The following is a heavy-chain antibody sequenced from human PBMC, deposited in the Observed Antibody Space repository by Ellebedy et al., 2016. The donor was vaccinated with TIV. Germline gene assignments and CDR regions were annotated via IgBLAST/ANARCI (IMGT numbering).Heavy chain of an antibody. CDR2: IVAIFRTT. V-gene: IGHV1-69*13. D-gene: IGHD3-22*01. Sequence: SVKVSXKASGGTFSNYGINWVRQAPGHGLEWLGGIVAIFRTTNYAQEFQGRLTITAGESTSTVYMELSSLRSNDTAVYYCARGSNYYDNTELAYWGQGTLVTVSS. CDR1: GGTFSNYG. J-gene: IGHJ4*02. CDR3: ARGSNYYDNTELAY.